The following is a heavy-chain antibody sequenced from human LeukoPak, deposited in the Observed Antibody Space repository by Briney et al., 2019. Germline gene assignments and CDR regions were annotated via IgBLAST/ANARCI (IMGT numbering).Heavy chain of an antibody. J-gene: IGHJ4*02. V-gene: IGHV4-30-2*01. Sequence: PSETLSLTCTVSGGSISSGGYYWSWIRQPPGKGLEWIGHIYHSGSTYYNPSLKSRVTISVDRSKNQFSLKLSSVTAADTAVYYCARVRRSYRGRYFDYWGQGTLVTVSS. CDR3: ARVRRSYRGRYFDY. CDR2: IYHSGST. D-gene: IGHD1-26*01. CDR1: GGSISSGGYY.